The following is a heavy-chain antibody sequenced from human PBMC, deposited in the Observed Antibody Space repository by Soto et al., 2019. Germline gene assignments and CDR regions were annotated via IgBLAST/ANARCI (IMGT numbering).Heavy chain of an antibody. CDR1: GFTFSSYA. V-gene: IGHV3-23*01. J-gene: IGHJ3*02. CDR2: ISGSGGST. D-gene: IGHD4-17*01. CDR3: AKARVYGGNRDI. Sequence: XVSLRLSCAASGFTFSSYAMSWVRQAPGKGLEWVSAISGSGGSTYYADSVKGRFTISRDNSKNTLYLQMNSLRAEDTAVYYCAKARVYGGNRDIWGQGTMVTVSS.